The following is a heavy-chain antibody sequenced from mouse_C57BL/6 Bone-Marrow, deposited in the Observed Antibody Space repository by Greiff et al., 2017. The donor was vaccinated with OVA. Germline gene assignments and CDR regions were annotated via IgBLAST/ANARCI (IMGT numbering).Heavy chain of an antibody. V-gene: IGHV1-81*01. CDR2: IYPRSGNT. CDR1: GYTFTSYG. CDR3: ARRGLLLRDAMDY. J-gene: IGHJ4*01. Sequence: QVQLQQSGAELARPGASVKLSCKASGYTFTSYGISWVKQRTGQGLEWIGEIYPRSGNTYYNEKFKGKATLTADKSSSTAYMELRSLTSEDSAVYFCARRGLLLRDAMDYWGRGTSVTVSS. D-gene: IGHD1-1*01.